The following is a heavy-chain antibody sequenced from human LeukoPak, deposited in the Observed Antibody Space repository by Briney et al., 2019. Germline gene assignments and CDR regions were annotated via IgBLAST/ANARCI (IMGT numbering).Heavy chain of an antibody. J-gene: IGHJ4*02. V-gene: IGHV1-8*01. CDR3: ARGASRSFDL. Sequence: ASVKVSCKASGYTFTSYDINWVRQATGQGLEWMGWMNANSGNTGYAQRFQDRVTFTRDTSINTAYMELNSLRSEDTAVYYCARGASRSFDLWGQGTLVTVSS. CDR2: MNANSGNT. CDR1: GYTFTSYD.